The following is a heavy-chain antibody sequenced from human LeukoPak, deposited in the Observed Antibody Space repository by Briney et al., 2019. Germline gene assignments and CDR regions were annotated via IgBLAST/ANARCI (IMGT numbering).Heavy chain of an antibody. D-gene: IGHD5-12*01. V-gene: IGHV3-21*01. CDR3: ARAVRMVASLDY. Sequence: PGGSLRLSCAASGFTFSSYSMNWVRQAPGKGLEWVSSISSSSSYIYYADSVKGRFTISRDNAKNSLYLQMNSLRAEDTAVYYCARAVRMVASLDYWGQGTLVNVSS. J-gene: IGHJ4*02. CDR2: ISSSSSYI. CDR1: GFTFSSYS.